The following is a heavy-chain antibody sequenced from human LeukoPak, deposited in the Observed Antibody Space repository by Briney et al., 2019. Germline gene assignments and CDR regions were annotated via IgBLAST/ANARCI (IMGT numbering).Heavy chain of an antibody. Sequence: PSETLSLTCAVYGGSFSGYYWSWIRQPPGKGLEWIGEINHSGSTNYNPSLKSRVTISVDTSKNQFSLKLSSVTAADTAVYYCAPAKGWPPADWGQGTLVTVSS. CDR3: APAKGWPPAD. J-gene: IGHJ4*02. D-gene: IGHD1-14*01. V-gene: IGHV4-34*01. CDR2: INHSGST. CDR1: GGSFSGYY.